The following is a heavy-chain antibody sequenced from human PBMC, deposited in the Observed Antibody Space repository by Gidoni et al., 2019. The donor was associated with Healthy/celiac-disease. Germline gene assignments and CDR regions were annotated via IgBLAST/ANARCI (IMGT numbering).Heavy chain of an antibody. D-gene: IGHD2-15*01. CDR2: IYHSGST. CDR1: GGSIRSGGYS. J-gene: IGHJ5*02. CDR3: ARDEGYCSGGSCYSKWFDP. V-gene: IGHV4-30-2*01. Sequence: QLQLQESGSGLVKPSQTLSLTCAVSGGSIRSGGYSWSWIRQPPGKGLEWIGYIYHSGSTYYNPSLKSRVTISVDRSKNQFSLKLSSVTAADTAVYYCARDEGYCSGGSCYSKWFDPWGQGTLVTVSS.